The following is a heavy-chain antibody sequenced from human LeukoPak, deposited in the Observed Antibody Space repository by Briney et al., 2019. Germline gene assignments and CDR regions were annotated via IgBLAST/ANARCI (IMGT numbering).Heavy chain of an antibody. CDR3: AREPGSSGWEFNWFDP. J-gene: IGHJ5*02. D-gene: IGHD6-19*01. CDR2: IYHSGST. Sequence: SGTLSLTCAVSGDSISSSNWWSWVRQPPGKGLEWIGEIYHSGSTNYNPSLKSRVTISVDKSKNQFSLKLSSVTAADTAVYYCAREPGSSGWEFNWFDPWGQGTLVTVSS. V-gene: IGHV4-4*02. CDR1: GDSISSSNW.